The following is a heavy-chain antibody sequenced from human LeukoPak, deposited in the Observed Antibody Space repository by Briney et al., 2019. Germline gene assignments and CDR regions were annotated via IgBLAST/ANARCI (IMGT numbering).Heavy chain of an antibody. D-gene: IGHD3-10*01. CDR1: GLTFSSYS. V-gene: IGHV3-21*01. Sequence: GGSLRLSCAASGLTFSSYSMNWVRQAPGKGLEWVSSISSSSNYIYYADSVKGRFTISRDNAKNSLYLPMSSLRAEDTAVYYCARVPHAMVRGVIITEFYFDYWGQGTLVTVSS. CDR2: ISSSSNYI. J-gene: IGHJ4*02. CDR3: ARVPHAMVRGVIITEFYFDY.